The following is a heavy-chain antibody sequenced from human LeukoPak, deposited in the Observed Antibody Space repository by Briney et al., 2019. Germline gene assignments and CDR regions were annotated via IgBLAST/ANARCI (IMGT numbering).Heavy chain of an antibody. Sequence: NSSETLSLTCTVSGASISSYYWSWIRQPPGKGLDWIGYIYYSGNTNYNPSLESRVTISVDTSKNQFSLKLRSVTAADTAVYYCARDPFPMTTVNNDYWGQGTLVTVSS. J-gene: IGHJ4*02. D-gene: IGHD4-17*01. CDR2: IYYSGNT. V-gene: IGHV4-59*01. CDR1: GASISSYY. CDR3: ARDPFPMTTVNNDY.